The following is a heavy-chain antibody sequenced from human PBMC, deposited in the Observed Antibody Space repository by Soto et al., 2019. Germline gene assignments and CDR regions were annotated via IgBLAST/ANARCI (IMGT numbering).Heavy chain of an antibody. V-gene: IGHV3-15*07. Sequence: EVQLVESGGGLVKPGGSLRLSCAASGFTFSNAWMNWVRQAPGKGLEWVGRIKSKTDGGTTDYAAPVKGRFTISRDDSKNTLYLQMNSLKTEDTAVYYCTTDLLSQPHTIIVVVRVYYGMDVWGQGTTVTVSS. D-gene: IGHD3-22*01. CDR3: TTDLLSQPHTIIVVVRVYYGMDV. J-gene: IGHJ6*02. CDR2: IKSKTDGGTT. CDR1: GFTFSNAW.